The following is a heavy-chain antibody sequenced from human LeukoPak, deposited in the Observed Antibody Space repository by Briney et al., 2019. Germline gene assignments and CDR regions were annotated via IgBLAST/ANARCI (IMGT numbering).Heavy chain of an antibody. D-gene: IGHD6-13*01. V-gene: IGHV3-13*01. CDR3: ARDLEPYSSSWYGFDY. Sequence: GGSLRLSCAASGFSFNNYDIHWVRQASGKGLGWVSAIDSAGDTYYPGSVKGRFTISRDNSKNTLYLQMNSLRAEDTAVYYCARDLEPYSSSWYGFDYWGQGTLVTVSS. CDR1: GFSFNNYD. J-gene: IGHJ4*02. CDR2: IDSAGDT.